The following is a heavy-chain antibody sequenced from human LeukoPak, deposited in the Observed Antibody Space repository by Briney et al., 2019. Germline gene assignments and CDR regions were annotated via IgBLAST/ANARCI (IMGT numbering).Heavy chain of an antibody. Sequence: PGGSLRLSCTASGFTFEDHGMSWVRQGPGRGLEWVCGINWNGGRTGYVDSVKGRFTISRDNGKNSLYLQMNSLRAEDTAVYYCAKGVHSSSPPDTSDYWGQGTLVTVSS. J-gene: IGHJ4*02. CDR2: INWNGGRT. CDR1: GFTFEDHG. D-gene: IGHD6-13*01. CDR3: AKGVHSSSPPDTSDY. V-gene: IGHV3-20*04.